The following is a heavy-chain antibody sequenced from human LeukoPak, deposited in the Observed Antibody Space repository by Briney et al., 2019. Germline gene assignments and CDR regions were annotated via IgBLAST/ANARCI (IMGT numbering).Heavy chain of an antibody. CDR1: GFTFSSYS. D-gene: IGHD1-26*01. Sequence: PGESLRLSCAASGFTFSSYSMNWVRQAPGKGREWLSYISSSGSNIYYADSVKGRFTISRDNAKNSLYLQMNSLRDEDTAVYYCARDQGSWWELLYGFDYWGQGTLVTVSS. V-gene: IGHV3-48*02. CDR2: ISSSGSNI. CDR3: ARDQGSWWELLYGFDY. J-gene: IGHJ4*02.